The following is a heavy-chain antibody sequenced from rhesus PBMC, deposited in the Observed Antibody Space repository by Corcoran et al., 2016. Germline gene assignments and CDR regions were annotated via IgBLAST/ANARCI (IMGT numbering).Heavy chain of an antibody. V-gene: IGHV4-122*02. CDR2: ISYSGSS. Sequence: QVQLQESGPGLVKPSATLSLTCAVSGFSISRGYGWSCIRLPPGKGLEWIWYISYSGSSNYTPSFKSRVTISIDTSKNQFSLKLSSVTAADTAVYYCARGLTTEYYFDYWGQGVLVTVSS. D-gene: IGHD4-17*01. CDR3: ARGLTTEYYFDY. CDR1: GFSISRGYG. J-gene: IGHJ4*01.